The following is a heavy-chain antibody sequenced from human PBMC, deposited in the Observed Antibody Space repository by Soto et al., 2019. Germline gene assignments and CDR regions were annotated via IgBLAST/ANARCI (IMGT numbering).Heavy chain of an antibody. D-gene: IGHD6-19*01. CDR1: PGSFSHYY. Sequence: QVQQQPWGAGLLKPSETLSLTCAVVPGSFSHYYWNWICQSPGTGLEWIGKIKHSGSSNYNPSLRSRGSISLDMSKNQFSLSFSSVTAADTAVYYCGRGGSSDWQVALDMWGQGTMVTVSS. CDR2: IKHSGSS. V-gene: IGHV4-34*01. CDR3: GRGGSSDWQVALDM. J-gene: IGHJ3*02.